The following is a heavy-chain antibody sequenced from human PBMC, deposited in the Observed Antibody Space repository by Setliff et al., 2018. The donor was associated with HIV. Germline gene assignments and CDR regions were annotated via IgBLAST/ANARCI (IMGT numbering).Heavy chain of an antibody. Sequence: SETLSLTCAVSGGSISSSNWWSWVRQPPGKGLEWIGEIYHSGSTNYNPSLQSRVTISVDKSKNQFSLRLRSVTAADSAIYYCAKTSVGATGLYAFDIWGQGTMVTVSS. CDR2: IYHSGST. CDR3: AKTSVGATGLYAFDI. CDR1: GGSISSSNW. D-gene: IGHD1-26*01. J-gene: IGHJ3*02. V-gene: IGHV4-4*02.